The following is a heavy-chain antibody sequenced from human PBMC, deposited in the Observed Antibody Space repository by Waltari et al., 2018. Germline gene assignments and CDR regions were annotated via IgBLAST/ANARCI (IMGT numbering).Heavy chain of an antibody. CDR3: ARGDVDIVATGIDY. CDR1: GGSFSGYY. J-gene: IGHJ4*02. Sequence: QVQLQQWGAGLLKPSETLSLTCAVYGGSFSGYYWSWIRQPPGKGREWMGEINHSGSTHYSPSLKSRVTISVDTSKNQFSLKLSSVTAADTAVYYCARGDVDIVATGIDYWGQGTLVTVSS. CDR2: INHSGST. V-gene: IGHV4-34*01. D-gene: IGHD5-12*01.